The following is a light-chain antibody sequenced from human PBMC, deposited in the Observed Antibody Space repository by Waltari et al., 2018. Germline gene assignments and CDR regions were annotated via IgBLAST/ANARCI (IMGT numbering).Light chain of an antibody. V-gene: IGLV1-40*01. Sequence: QSVLTQPPSVSGAPGQTISISCTGGSSNLGSGYDVHWYQQLPGTAPKLLIYENPNRPPGVPDRFSGSNADTSASLAISGLQAEDEADYYCQSYDNSLGEAVFGGGTKLTVL. CDR3: QSYDNSLGEAV. CDR1: SSNLGSGYD. J-gene: IGLJ3*02. CDR2: ENP.